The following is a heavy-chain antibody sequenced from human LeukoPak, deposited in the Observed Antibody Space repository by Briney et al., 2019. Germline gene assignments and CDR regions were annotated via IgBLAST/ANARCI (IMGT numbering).Heavy chain of an antibody. CDR1: GFTFSRYW. CDR3: ARLVGMFTVFDI. J-gene: IGHJ3*02. CDR2: IRQDGSDK. D-gene: IGHD2-21*01. V-gene: IGHV3-7*04. Sequence: PGGSLRLSCVASGFTFSRYWMAWVRPAPGKGLEWVASIRQDGSDKSCVDSVKGRFTVSRDNAKNSLYLQMNSLTAEDTAVYYCARLVGMFTVFDIWGQGTMVTVS.